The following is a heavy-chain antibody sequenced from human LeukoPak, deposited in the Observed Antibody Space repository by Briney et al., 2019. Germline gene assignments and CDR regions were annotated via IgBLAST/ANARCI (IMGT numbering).Heavy chain of an antibody. CDR2: IDPSDSYT. CDR1: GYSFTTYW. Sequence: GESLKISCKGSGYSFTTYWIGWVRQMPGKGLEWMGKIDPSDSYTYYSPSFQGHVTISVDKSISTAYLQWSSLKASDTAIYYCATPAIAGVAYGMDVWGQGTTVTVSS. CDR3: ATPAIAGVAYGMDV. V-gene: IGHV5-10-1*01. D-gene: IGHD6-13*01. J-gene: IGHJ6*02.